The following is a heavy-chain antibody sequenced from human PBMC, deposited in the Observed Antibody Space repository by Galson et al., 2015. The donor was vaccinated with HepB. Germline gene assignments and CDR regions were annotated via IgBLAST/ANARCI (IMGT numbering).Heavy chain of an antibody. V-gene: IGHV4-39*01. CDR1: GGSISSSDYY. D-gene: IGHD2-15*01. Sequence: SETLSLTCTVSGGSISSSDYYWGWIRQPPGKGLEWIATMHYSGSTYYNPSLKGRVTISVDTSKNQFSLRLSSVTAADTAMYYCATLYCSGGSCCGGCSYDYWGQGTLVTVSS. CDR2: MHYSGST. J-gene: IGHJ4*02. CDR3: ATLYCSGGSCCGGCSYDY.